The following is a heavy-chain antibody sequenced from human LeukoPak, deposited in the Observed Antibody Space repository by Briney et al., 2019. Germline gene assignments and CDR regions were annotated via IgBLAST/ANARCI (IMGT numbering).Heavy chain of an antibody. J-gene: IGHJ4*02. CDR3: ARGLLDYDSSGYY. CDR2: ISSSSSYI. Sequence: GGSLRLSCAASGFTFSSYSMNWVRQAPGKGLEWVSSISSSSSYIYYADSVKGRFTISRDNAKNSLYLQMNSLRAEDTAVYYCARGLLDYDSSGYYWGQGILVTVSS. V-gene: IGHV3-21*01. CDR1: GFTFSSYS. D-gene: IGHD3-22*01.